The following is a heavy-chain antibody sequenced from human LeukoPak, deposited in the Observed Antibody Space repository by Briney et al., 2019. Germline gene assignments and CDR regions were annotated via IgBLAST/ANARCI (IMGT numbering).Heavy chain of an antibody. J-gene: IGHJ4*02. CDR2: ISSSSSYI. Sequence: PGESLRLSCAASGFTFSSYAMSWVRQAPGKGLEWVSSISSSSSYIYYADSVKGRFTISRGNAKNSLYLQMNSLRAEDTAVYYCARGMTTVTTGDYWGQGTLVTVSS. CDR1: GFTFSSYA. V-gene: IGHV3-21*01. CDR3: ARGMTTVTTGDY. D-gene: IGHD4-17*01.